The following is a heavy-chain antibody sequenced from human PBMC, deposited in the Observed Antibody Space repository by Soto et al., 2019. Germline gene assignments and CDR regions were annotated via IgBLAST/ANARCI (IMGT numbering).Heavy chain of an antibody. D-gene: IGHD6-6*01. V-gene: IGHV3-9*01. Sequence: EVQLVESGGGLVQPGRSLRLSCAASGFTFDDYAMHWVRQAPGKGLEWDSGIRWNSGSIGYADSVKVRFTISRDTAKNSLNLQTNSLIVEDTALYYCAKDGWYSSWSLGLDYWGEGTLVTVSS. J-gene: IGHJ4*02. CDR1: GFTFDDYA. CDR2: IRWNSGSI. CDR3: AKDGWYSSWSLGLDY.